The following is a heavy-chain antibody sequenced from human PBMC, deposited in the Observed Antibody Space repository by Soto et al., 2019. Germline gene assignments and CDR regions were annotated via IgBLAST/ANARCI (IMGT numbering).Heavy chain of an antibody. Sequence: GGSLGLSSASSGCNFDDYAMHWVRQAPGKGLEWVSGISWNSGSIGYADSVKGRFTISRDNAKNSLYLQMNSLRAEDTALYYCAKSRDRDYSAAFDIWGQGTMVTVSS. CDR2: ISWNSGSI. CDR3: AKSRDRDYSAAFDI. CDR1: GCNFDDYA. D-gene: IGHD2-15*01. V-gene: IGHV3-9*01. J-gene: IGHJ3*02.